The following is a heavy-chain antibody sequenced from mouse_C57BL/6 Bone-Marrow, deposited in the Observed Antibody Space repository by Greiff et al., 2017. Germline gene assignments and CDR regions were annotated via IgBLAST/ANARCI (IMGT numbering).Heavy chain of an antibody. V-gene: IGHV1-69*01. Sequence: QVQLQQPGAELVMPGASVKLSCKASGSTFTSSWMPWVKQRPGQGLEWIGEIDPSDSYTNYNQKFKGKSTLTVDKSSSTAYMQLSSLTSEDSAVYYCANRRAYWGQGTLVTVSA. J-gene: IGHJ3*01. CDR1: GSTFTSSW. CDR3: ANRRAY. CDR2: IDPSDSYT.